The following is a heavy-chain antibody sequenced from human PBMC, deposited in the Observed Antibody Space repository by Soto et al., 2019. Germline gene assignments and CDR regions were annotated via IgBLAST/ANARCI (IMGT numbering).Heavy chain of an antibody. V-gene: IGHV3-43*01. J-gene: IGHJ4*02. CDR2: ISWDGGST. Sequence: PGGSLRLSCAASGFTFDDYTMHWVRQAPGKGLEWVSLISWDGGSTYYADSVKGRFTISRDNSKNTLYLQMNSLRAEDTAIYYCAKSEPYGSGSYYFDYWAQGTLVTVSS. CDR3: AKSEPYGSGSYYFDY. CDR1: GFTFDDYT. D-gene: IGHD1-26*01.